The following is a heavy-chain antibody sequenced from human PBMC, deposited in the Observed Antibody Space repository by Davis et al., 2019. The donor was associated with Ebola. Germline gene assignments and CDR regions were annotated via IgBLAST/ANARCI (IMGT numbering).Heavy chain of an antibody. CDR1: GGSFSDYY. Sequence: SETLSLTCAVYGGSFSDYYWNWIRQPPGKGLEWIGEINHSGSTNYNPSLKSRVTISVDTSKNQFSLKLSSVTAADTAVYYCARLREYVSSWYGTYYYYMDVWGKGTTVTVSS. CDR3: ARLREYVSSWYGTYYYYMDV. V-gene: IGHV4-34*01. J-gene: IGHJ6*03. CDR2: INHSGST. D-gene: IGHD6-13*01.